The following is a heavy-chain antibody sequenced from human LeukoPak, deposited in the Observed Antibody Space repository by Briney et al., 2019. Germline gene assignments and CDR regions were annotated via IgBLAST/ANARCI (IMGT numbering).Heavy chain of an antibody. CDR2: ISYSGST. Sequence: SETLSLTCTVSGGSISNYYWSWIRQPPGKGLEWIGFISYSGSTNYNSTLRSRVTMSVDMSKNQLSLKLSSVTAADTAVYYCARGYCSGGTCYRTFFDQWGQGTLVTVSS. V-gene: IGHV4-59*01. J-gene: IGHJ4*02. D-gene: IGHD2-15*01. CDR3: ARGYCSGGTCYRTFFDQ. CDR1: GGSISNYY.